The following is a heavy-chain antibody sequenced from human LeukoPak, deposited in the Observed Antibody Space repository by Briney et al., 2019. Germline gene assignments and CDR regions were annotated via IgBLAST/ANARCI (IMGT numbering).Heavy chain of an antibody. V-gene: IGHV3-48*01. Sequence: PGGSLRLSCAASGFTFSSYSMNWVRQAPGKGLEWVSYISSSSSTIYYADSVKGRFTISRDNAKNSLYLQMNSLRAEDTAVYYCASGSGYYFDYWGQGTLVTVSS. CDR1: GFTFSSYS. J-gene: IGHJ4*02. CDR2: ISSSSSTI. CDR3: ASGSGYYFDY. D-gene: IGHD3-9*01.